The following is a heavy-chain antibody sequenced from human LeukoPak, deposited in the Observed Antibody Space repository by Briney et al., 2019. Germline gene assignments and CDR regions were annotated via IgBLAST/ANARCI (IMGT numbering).Heavy chain of an antibody. Sequence: ASVKVSCKASGYTFTSYYMNWVRQAPGQGLEWMGIINPSGGSTSYAQKLQGRVTMTRDMSTSTVYMELSSLRSEDTAVYYCARDARINGDLDNWGEGSLVTASS. V-gene: IGHV1-46*01. CDR1: GYTFTSYY. D-gene: IGHD4-17*01. CDR2: INPSGGST. CDR3: ARDARINGDLDN. J-gene: IGHJ4*02.